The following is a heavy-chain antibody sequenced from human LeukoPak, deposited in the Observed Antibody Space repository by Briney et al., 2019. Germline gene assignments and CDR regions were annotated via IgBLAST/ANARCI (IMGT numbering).Heavy chain of an antibody. Sequence: SVKVACKASGGTFSSYAISWVRQAPGQGLEWMGGIIPIFGTANYAQKFQGRVTITADESTSTAYMELSSLRSEDTAVYYCAMSYYDILTGFWGQGTLVTVSS. CDR3: AMSYYDILTGF. CDR1: GGTFSSYA. CDR2: IIPIFGTA. V-gene: IGHV1-69*13. J-gene: IGHJ4*02. D-gene: IGHD3-9*01.